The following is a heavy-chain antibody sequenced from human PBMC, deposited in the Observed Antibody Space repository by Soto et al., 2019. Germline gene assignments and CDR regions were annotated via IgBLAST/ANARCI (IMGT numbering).Heavy chain of an antibody. D-gene: IGHD2-2*01. CDR3: AKDLARYCSSTSCYDVHY. CDR2: ISGSGGST. Sequence: EVQLLESGGGLVQPGGSLRLSCAASGFTFSSYAMSWVRQAPGKGLEWVSAISGSGGSTYYADSVKDRFTISRDNSKNTLYRQLNSLRAEDTAVSYCAKDLARYCSSTSCYDVHYWGQGTLVTVSS. J-gene: IGHJ4*02. V-gene: IGHV3-23*01. CDR1: GFTFSSYA.